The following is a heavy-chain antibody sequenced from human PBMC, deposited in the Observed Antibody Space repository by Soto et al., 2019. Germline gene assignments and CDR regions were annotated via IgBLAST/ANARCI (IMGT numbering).Heavy chain of an antibody. CDR2: IPYSGST. J-gene: IGHJ5*02. Sequence: WTWIRQHPGKGLEWIGYIPYSGSTYYNPSLKSRLTISVDTSKNQFSLKLSPVTAADTAMYYCAREVPPMDDYVWGGWFDPWGQGTLVTVSS. CDR3: AREVPPMDDYVWGGWFDP. V-gene: IGHV4-31*02. D-gene: IGHD3-16*01.